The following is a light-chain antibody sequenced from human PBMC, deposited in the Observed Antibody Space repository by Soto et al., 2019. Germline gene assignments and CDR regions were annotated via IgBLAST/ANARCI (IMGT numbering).Light chain of an antibody. Sequence: DFQMTQSPSSLSASVGDRVTITCRATQAIKNFLNWYQQKPGRVPKLLISDASTLQRGVPSRFSGSGSGTHFTFVISSLQPEDVGTYYCQQSDNLPLTFGQGTRLDIK. CDR3: QQSDNLPLT. CDR1: QAIKNF. CDR2: DAS. J-gene: IGKJ5*01. V-gene: IGKV1-33*01.